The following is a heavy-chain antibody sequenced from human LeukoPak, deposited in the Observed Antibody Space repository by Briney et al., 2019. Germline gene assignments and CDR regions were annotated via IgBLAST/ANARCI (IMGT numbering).Heavy chain of an antibody. CDR2: INSDGDT. J-gene: IGHJ4*02. CDR3: ARQLGYCSDGTCYFDY. CDR1: GFTFSSYV. Sequence: GGSLRLSCAASGFTFSSYVMSWARQAPGKGLEFVSGINSDGDTFYADSVKGRFTISRETSKNTLYLQMNSLRGEDSATYYCARQLGYCSDGTCYFDYWGQGTLATVSS. D-gene: IGHD2-15*01. V-gene: IGHV3-23*01.